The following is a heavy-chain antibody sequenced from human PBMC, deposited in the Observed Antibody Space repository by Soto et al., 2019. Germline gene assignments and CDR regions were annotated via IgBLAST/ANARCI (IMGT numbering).Heavy chain of an antibody. J-gene: IGHJ4*02. CDR2: IYHSGST. Sequence: PSETLSLTCAVSSGSISSSNWWSWVRQPPGKGLEWIGEIYHSGSTNYNPSLKSRVTISVDKSKNQFSLKLSSVTAADTAVYYCARGVPAAMVGGPYYFDDWGQGTLVTVSS. V-gene: IGHV4-4*02. D-gene: IGHD2-2*01. CDR1: SGSISSSNW. CDR3: ARGVPAAMVGGPYYFDD.